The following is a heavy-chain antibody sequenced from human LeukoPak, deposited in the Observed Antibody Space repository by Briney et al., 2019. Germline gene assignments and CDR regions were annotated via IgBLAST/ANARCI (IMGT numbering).Heavy chain of an antibody. Sequence: SETLSLTCSVSGGSIANGTYYWGWIRQPPGKGLEWIGSIYSSGSAYYNPSFKSRVTISVDTSKNQFSLNLRSVTAADTAVYYCAREDIVATISWFDTWGQGPLVTVPS. CDR2: IYSSGSA. CDR3: AREDIVATISWFDT. CDR1: GGSIANGTYY. V-gene: IGHV4-39*07. J-gene: IGHJ5*02. D-gene: IGHD5-12*01.